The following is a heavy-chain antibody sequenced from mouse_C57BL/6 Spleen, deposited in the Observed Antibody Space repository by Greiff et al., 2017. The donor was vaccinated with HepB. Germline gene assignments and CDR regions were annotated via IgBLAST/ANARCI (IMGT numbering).Heavy chain of an antibody. J-gene: IGHJ1*03. Sequence: EVQLQESGPGLVKPSQSLSLTCSVTGYSITSGYYWNWIRQFPGNKLEWMGYISYDGSNNYNPSLKNRISITRDTSKNQFFLKLYSVTTEDTATDDSAREDYYGSSIWYFDVWGTGTTVTVSS. CDR2: ISYDGSN. D-gene: IGHD1-1*01. CDR3: AREDYYGSSIWYFDV. V-gene: IGHV3-6*01. CDR1: GYSITSGYY.